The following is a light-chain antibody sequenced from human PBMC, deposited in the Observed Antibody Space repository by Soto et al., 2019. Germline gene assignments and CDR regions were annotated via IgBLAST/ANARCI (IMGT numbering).Light chain of an antibody. Sequence: QSVLTQPASVSGSPGQSITISCTGTSSDVGGYNYVSWYQQHPGKAPKLMIYEVSHRPSGVSNRFSGSKSGNTASLTISGLQAEDEADYYCSSYTSSSTWVFGTGTKVTVL. CDR1: SSDVGGYNY. CDR3: SSYTSSSTWV. V-gene: IGLV2-14*01. J-gene: IGLJ1*01. CDR2: EVS.